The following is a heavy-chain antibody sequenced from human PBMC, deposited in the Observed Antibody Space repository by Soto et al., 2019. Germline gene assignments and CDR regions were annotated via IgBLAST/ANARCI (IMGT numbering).Heavy chain of an antibody. V-gene: IGHV3-74*01. J-gene: IGHJ4*02. CDR1: GFTFSSYW. CDR2: INSDGSST. Sequence: GGSLRLSCAASGFTFSSYWMHWVRQAPGKGLVWVSRINSDGSSTSYADSVKGRFTISRDNAKNTLYLQMNSLRAEDTAVYYCARVDTSDIVVVVAALGVDYWGQGTLVTVSS. D-gene: IGHD2-15*01. CDR3: ARVDTSDIVVVVAALGVDY.